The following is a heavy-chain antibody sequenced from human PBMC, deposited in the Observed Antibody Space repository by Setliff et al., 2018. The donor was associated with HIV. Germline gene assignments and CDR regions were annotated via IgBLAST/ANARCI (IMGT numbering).Heavy chain of an antibody. CDR3: ASLYYYDSSGYTPYMDV. Sequence: PSETLSLTCTVSGGSISSSSYYWGWIRQPPGKGLEWIGSIYYSGSTYYNPSLKSRVTISVDTSKNQFSLKLSSVTAADTAVYYCASLYYYDSSGYTPYMDVWGKGTTVTVSS. CDR2: IYYSGST. V-gene: IGHV4-39*01. J-gene: IGHJ6*03. CDR1: GGSISSSSYY. D-gene: IGHD3-22*01.